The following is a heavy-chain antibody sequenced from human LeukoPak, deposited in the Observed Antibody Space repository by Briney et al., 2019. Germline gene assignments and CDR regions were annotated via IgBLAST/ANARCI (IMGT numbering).Heavy chain of an antibody. J-gene: IGHJ4*02. CDR3: ARGGLDSSGYYEFDY. CDR1: GGSFSGYY. CDR2: INHSGST. Sequence: KPSETLSLTCAVYGGSFSGYYWSWIRQPPGKGLEWIGEINHSGSTNYNPSLKSRVTISVDTSKNQFSLKLSSVTAADMAVYYCARGGLDSSGYYEFDYWGQGTLVTVSS. V-gene: IGHV4-34*01. D-gene: IGHD3-22*01.